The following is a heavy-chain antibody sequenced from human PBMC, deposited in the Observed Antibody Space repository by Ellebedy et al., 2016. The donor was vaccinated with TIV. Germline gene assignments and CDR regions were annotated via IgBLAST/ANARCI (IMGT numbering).Heavy chain of an antibody. Sequence: SQTLSLTCXVYGGSFSGYYWSWIRQSPEKGLEWLGEMNHSGNTKHNPSLKGRAITSVDTSKNQFSLKLTYVTAADTAVYYCARDFASTVPTVLDYWGQGALVTVSS. CDR2: MNHSGNT. D-gene: IGHD4-17*01. V-gene: IGHV4-34*04. CDR1: GGSFSGYY. CDR3: ARDFASTVPTVLDY. J-gene: IGHJ4*02.